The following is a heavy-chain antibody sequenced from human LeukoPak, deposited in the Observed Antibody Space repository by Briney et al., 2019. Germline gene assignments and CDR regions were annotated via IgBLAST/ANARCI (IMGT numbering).Heavy chain of an antibody. D-gene: IGHD3-10*01. CDR1: GYNFINYW. CDR3: ARGRGAAWYGEFDY. J-gene: IGHJ4*02. CDR2: IYPRDSDT. Sequence: GEALKISWKSSGYNFINYWIAWGRQMPGKGLEWRGIIYPRDSDTRYSPSFQGQVTISADTSISTAYLQWSSLKASDTAMYYCARGRGAAWYGEFDYWGQGTLVTVSS. V-gene: IGHV5-51*01.